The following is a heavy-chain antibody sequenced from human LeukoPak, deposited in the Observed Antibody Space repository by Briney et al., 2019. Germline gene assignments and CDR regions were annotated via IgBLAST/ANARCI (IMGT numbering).Heavy chain of an antibody. Sequence: PGGSLRLSCAASGFTFSSYAMSWVRQAPGKGLEWVAVISYDGSNKYYADSVKGRFTISRDNSKNTLYLQMNSLRAEDTAVYYCARDRRNTMTPYYYGMDVWGQGTTVTVSS. J-gene: IGHJ6*02. V-gene: IGHV3-30-3*01. CDR3: ARDRRNTMTPYYYGMDV. D-gene: IGHD3-22*01. CDR1: GFTFSSYA. CDR2: ISYDGSNK.